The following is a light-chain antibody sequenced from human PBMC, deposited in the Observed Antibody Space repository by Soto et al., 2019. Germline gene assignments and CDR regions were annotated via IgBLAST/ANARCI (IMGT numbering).Light chain of an antibody. V-gene: IGKV1-5*01. CDR3: QQYNSSPLT. CDR2: DAS. Sequence: DIQMTQSPSTLSACVGDRVTITCRANQSISDWLAWYQQKPGKAPNLLIYDASNLESGVPSRFSGSGSGTEFTLTISSLQPDDFVTYYCQQYNSSPLTFGGGTKMEIK. J-gene: IGKJ4*01. CDR1: QSISDW.